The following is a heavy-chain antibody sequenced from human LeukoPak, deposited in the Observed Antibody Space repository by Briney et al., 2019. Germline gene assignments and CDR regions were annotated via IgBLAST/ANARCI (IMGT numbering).Heavy chain of an antibody. CDR1: GGSISRYY. V-gene: IGHV4-59*01. CDR2: IYYSGST. J-gene: IGHJ6*02. CDR3: ARDEAAYCGGDCYPFSHGMDV. Sequence: SEPLSLTCTVSGGSISRYYWSWLRQPPGKGLEWLGYIYYSGSTNYNPSLKSRVTISVDTSKNQFSLKLSSVTAADTAVYYCARDEAAYCGGDCYPFSHGMDVWGQGTTVTVSS. D-gene: IGHD2-21*02.